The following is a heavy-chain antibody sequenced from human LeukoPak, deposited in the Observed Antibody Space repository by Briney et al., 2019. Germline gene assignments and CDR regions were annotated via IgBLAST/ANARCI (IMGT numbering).Heavy chain of an antibody. V-gene: IGHV3-30*02. D-gene: IGHD3-3*01. Sequence: PGGSLRLSCAASGFTFSSYGMHWVRQAPGKGLEWVAFIRYDGSNKYYADSVKGRFTISRDNSKNTLYLQMNSLRAEDTAVYYCARDQGTVFGYFTYWGQGTLVTVSS. CDR3: ARDQGTVFGYFTY. CDR2: IRYDGSNK. CDR1: GFTFSSYG. J-gene: IGHJ4*02.